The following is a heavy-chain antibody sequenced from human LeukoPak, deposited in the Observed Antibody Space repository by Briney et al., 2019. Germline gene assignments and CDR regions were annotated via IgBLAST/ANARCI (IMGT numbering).Heavy chain of an antibody. D-gene: IGHD6-6*01. Sequence: GGSLRLSCAASGFALSNYPMGWVRQAPGKGLEWVANIKEDGSEKYYVDSVKGRFTISRDNAKNSLYLQMNSLRAEDTAVYYCAREKLYSSSSDYWGQGTLVTVSS. CDR2: IKEDGSEK. CDR3: AREKLYSSSSDY. V-gene: IGHV3-7*01. J-gene: IGHJ4*02. CDR1: GFALSNYP.